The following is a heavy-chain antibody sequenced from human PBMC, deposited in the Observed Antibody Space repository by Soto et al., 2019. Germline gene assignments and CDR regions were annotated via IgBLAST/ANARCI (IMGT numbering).Heavy chain of an antibody. D-gene: IGHD4-17*01. J-gene: IGHJ3*02. CDR1: GFTFDDYT. V-gene: IGHV3-43*01. CDR2: ISWDGGST. Sequence: EVQLVESGGVAVQPGGSLRLSCAASGFTFDDYTMHWVRQAPGKGLEWVSLISWDGGSTYYADSVKGRFTISRDNSKNSLYLQMNSLRTEDTALYYCAKGIYGGNSRAFDIWGQGTMVTVSS. CDR3: AKGIYGGNSRAFDI.